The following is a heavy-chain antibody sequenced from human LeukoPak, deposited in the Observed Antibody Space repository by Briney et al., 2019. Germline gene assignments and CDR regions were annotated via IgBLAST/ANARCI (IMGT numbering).Heavy chain of an antibody. V-gene: IGHV3-30*04. CDR3: AKDIEEWLVKGGGCFDY. CDR2: ISYDGSNK. J-gene: IGHJ4*02. Sequence: GGTLSLSCAASGFIFSNSAMHWVRQAPGKGLEWVAVISYDGSNKYYADPVKGRFTISRDNSKNTLYLQMNSLRAEYTAVYYWAKDIEEWLVKGGGCFDYWGQGTLVTVSS. CDR1: GFIFSNSA. D-gene: IGHD6-19*01.